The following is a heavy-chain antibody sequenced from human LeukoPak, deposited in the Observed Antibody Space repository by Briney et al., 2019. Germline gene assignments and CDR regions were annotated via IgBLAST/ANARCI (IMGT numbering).Heavy chain of an antibody. D-gene: IGHD3-22*01. J-gene: IGHJ4*02. Sequence: SVKVSCKTSGGTFSNYAISWVRQAPGQGLEWMGRIIPIFGTTNYAQKFQGRVTITTDESTSTAYMELSSLRSEDTAVYYCARGGEANYYDTSGYYLYYYWGQGTLVTVSS. V-gene: IGHV1-69*05. CDR3: ARGGEANYYDTSGYYLYYY. CDR1: GGTFSNYA. CDR2: IIPIFGTT.